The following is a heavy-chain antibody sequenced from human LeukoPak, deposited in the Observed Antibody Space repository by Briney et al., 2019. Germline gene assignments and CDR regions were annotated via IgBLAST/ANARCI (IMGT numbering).Heavy chain of an antibody. CDR3: ARDLEGYGSGSYILDY. D-gene: IGHD3-10*01. Sequence: GGSLRLSCAASGSTFLSHAIPWVRPAPGQGLEWVAGISYDGSNKYYADSVKGRFTISRDNSKNTLYLQMNSLRAEDTAVYYCARDLEGYGSGSYILDYWGQGTLVTVSS. CDR1: GSTFLSHA. CDR2: ISYDGSNK. J-gene: IGHJ4*02. V-gene: IGHV3-30*04.